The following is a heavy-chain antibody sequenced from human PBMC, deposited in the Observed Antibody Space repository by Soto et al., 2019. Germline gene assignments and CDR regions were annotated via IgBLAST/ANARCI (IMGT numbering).Heavy chain of an antibody. V-gene: IGHV3-11*06. CDR2: ISSSSSYT. J-gene: IGHJ3*02. D-gene: IGHD3-16*01. Sequence: PGGSLRLSCAASGFTFSDYYMSWIRQAPGKGLEWVSYISSSSSYTNYADSVKGRFTISRDNAKNSLYLQMNSLRAEDTAVYYCARGFLRLGEPRAFDIWGQGTMVTVSS. CDR1: GFTFSDYY. CDR3: ARGFLRLGEPRAFDI.